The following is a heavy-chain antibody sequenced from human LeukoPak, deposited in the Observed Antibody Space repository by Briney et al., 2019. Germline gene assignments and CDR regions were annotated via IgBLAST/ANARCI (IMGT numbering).Heavy chain of an antibody. CDR3: ARQTGSGLFTLP. Sequence: SETLSLTCTVSGVSISSSNSYWGWIRQPPGTGLEWIGSIYYSGNTYYNASLKSRVTISVDTSKNQLSLKLTSVTAADTAVYYCARQTGSGLFTLPGGQGTLVTVSS. CDR1: GVSISSSNSY. D-gene: IGHD3-10*01. V-gene: IGHV4-39*01. CDR2: IYYSGNT. J-gene: IGHJ4*02.